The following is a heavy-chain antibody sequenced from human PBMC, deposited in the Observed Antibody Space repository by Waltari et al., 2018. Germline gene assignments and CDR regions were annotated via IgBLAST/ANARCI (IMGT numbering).Heavy chain of an antibody. CDR3: ARGRAYYGSGSYSDPHTFDY. CDR2: IYHRGST. D-gene: IGHD3-10*01. CDR1: GYSISSGYY. J-gene: IGHJ4*02. Sequence: QVQLQESGPGLVKPSETLSLTCAVSGYSISSGYYWGWIRQPPGKGLEWIGSIYHRGSTNNNPTLKSRVTISVDTSKNQFSLKLSSVTAADTAVYYCARGRAYYGSGSYSDPHTFDYWGQGTLVTVSS. V-gene: IGHV4-38-2*01.